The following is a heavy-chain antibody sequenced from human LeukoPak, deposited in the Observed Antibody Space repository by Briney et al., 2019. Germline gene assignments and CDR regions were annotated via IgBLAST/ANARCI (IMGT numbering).Heavy chain of an antibody. CDR3: ARVRVVPAAINEGYYYYYMDV. CDR1: GFTFTSFW. J-gene: IGHJ6*03. V-gene: IGHV3-7*01. CDR2: IKQDGSEK. Sequence: GGSLRPSCAASGFTFTSFWMSWVRQAPGRGLEWVANIKQDGSEKYYVDSVKGRFTISRDNAKNSLYLQMNSLRAEDTAVYYCARVRVVPAAINEGYYYYYMDVWGKGTTVTVSS. D-gene: IGHD2-2*02.